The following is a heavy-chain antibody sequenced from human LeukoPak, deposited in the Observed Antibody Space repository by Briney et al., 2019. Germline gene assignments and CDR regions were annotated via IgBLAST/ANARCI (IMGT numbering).Heavy chain of an antibody. CDR3: ARGVPPCFDP. V-gene: IGHV3-74*01. D-gene: IGHD3-10*01. CDR1: GFTFSSYW. Sequence: GGSLRLSCAASGFTFSSYWMHWVRQTPGKGLLWVSRINSDGRSTTYADSVKGRFTIFRDNAKNTLHLQMNSLRAEDTAVYYCARGVPPCFDPWGQGTLVTVSS. J-gene: IGHJ5*02. CDR2: INSDGRST.